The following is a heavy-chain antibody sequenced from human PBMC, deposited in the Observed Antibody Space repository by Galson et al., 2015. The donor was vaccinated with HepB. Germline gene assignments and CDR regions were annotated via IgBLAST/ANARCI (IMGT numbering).Heavy chain of an antibody. J-gene: IGHJ6*02. CDR3: ARDLSLTRLDYFYKGMDV. CDR1: GYNFIAYH. Sequence: SVKVSCKASGYNFIAYHLHWVRQAPGQGLEWMGWINPNSGDTTYAQKFQGWVTMTRDTSISAVYMELRRVRSDDTAVYYCARDLSLTRLDYFYKGMDVWGQGTRVTVSS. CDR2: INPNSGDT. D-gene: IGHD3-10*01. V-gene: IGHV1-2*04.